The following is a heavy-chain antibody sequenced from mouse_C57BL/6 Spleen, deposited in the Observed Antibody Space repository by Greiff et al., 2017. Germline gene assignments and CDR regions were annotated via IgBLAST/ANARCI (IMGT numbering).Heavy chain of an antibody. CDR2: IDPENGDT. D-gene: IGHD2-3*01. CDR3: TTGGYYRFAY. V-gene: IGHV14-4*01. J-gene: IGHJ3*01. Sequence: VQLQQSGAELVRPGASVKLSCTASGFNIKDDYMHWVKQRPEQGLEWIGWIDPENGDTEYASKFQGKATITADTSSNTAYLQLSSLTSEDTAVYYCTTGGYYRFAYWGQGTLVTVSA. CDR1: GFNIKDDY.